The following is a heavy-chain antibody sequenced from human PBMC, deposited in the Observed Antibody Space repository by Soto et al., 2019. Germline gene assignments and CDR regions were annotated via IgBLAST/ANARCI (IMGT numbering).Heavy chain of an antibody. CDR3: ARYVGEI. J-gene: IGHJ3*02. D-gene: IGHD2-15*01. V-gene: IGHV3-7*03. CDR2: INQDGSEK. Sequence: EAQLVESGGALVQPGGSLRLSCAASGFTFSNYYMSWFPQAPGKGLQWVASINQDGSEKYSVDSVKGRFTISRDNGKNSVYLQMNSLRVEDTAVYYCARYVGEIWGHGTKVTVSS. CDR1: GFTFSNYY.